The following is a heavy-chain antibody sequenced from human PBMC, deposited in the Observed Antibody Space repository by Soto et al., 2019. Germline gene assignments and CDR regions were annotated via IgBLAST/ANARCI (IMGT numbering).Heavy chain of an antibody. CDR2: VSSGSATI. Sequence: EVQLVESGGGLVQPGGSLRLSCAASGFTFDTYAMNWVRQAPGKGLEWLSYVSSGSATIHYADSVKGRFTISRDNAKNSLYLQTISLRAEDTAVYYCARAPQGYASSCSDYWGQGTLVTVSS. CDR1: GFTFDTYA. CDR3: ARAPQGYASSCSDY. D-gene: IGHD6-13*01. V-gene: IGHV3-48*01. J-gene: IGHJ4*02.